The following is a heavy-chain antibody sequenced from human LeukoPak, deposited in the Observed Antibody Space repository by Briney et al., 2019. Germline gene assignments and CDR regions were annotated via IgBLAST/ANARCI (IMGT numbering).Heavy chain of an antibody. CDR3: ARVALGTSGMGDY. V-gene: IGHV4-61*02. CDR1: GGSISSGSYY. D-gene: IGHD1-1*01. Sequence: SETLSLTCTVSGGSISSGSYYWSWIRQPAGKGLEWIGRIYTSGSTNYNPSLKSRVTISVDTSKNEFSLKLSSVTAADTAVYYCARVALGTSGMGDYWGQGTLVTVSS. J-gene: IGHJ4*02. CDR2: IYTSGST.